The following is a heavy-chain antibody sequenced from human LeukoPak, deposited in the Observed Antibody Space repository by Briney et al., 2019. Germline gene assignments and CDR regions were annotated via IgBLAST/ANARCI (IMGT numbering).Heavy chain of an antibody. CDR3: ARCSSTSCYNFDY. CDR2: IYTTGST. V-gene: IGHV4-61*09. D-gene: IGHD2-2*02. Sequence: SETLSLTCTVSGGSINSGSYYWNWIRQSAGKGLEWIGHIYTTGSTNCNPSLKSRVTISLDTSKNQFSLKLNSVTAADTAVYYCARCSSTSCYNFDYWGQGTLVTVSS. CDR1: GGSINSGSYY. J-gene: IGHJ4*02.